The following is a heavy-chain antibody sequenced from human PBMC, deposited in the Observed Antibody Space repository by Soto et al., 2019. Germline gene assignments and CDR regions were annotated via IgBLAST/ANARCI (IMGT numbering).Heavy chain of an antibody. CDR2: INPNSGGT. Sequence: QVQLVQSGAEVKKPGASVKVSCKASGYTFTGYYMHWVRQAPGQGLEWMGWINPNSGGTNYAQKFQCWVTMTRDTSISTAYMELSRLRSDDTAVYYCARALWFGELPGFDPWGQGTLVTVSS. CDR3: ARALWFGELPGFDP. D-gene: IGHD3-10*01. J-gene: IGHJ5*02. V-gene: IGHV1-2*04. CDR1: GYTFTGYY.